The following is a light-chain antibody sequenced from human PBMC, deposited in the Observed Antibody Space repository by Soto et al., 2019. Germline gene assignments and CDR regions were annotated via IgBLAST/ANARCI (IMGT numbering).Light chain of an antibody. Sequence: DIQMTQSPSSLSASVGDRVTITCRASQSISSYLNWYQQKPGKAPKLLIYAASSLPSGVPSRFSGSGSGTDFTLTISSLQPEDFATYYCQQRITFGQGTRLEIK. CDR3: QQRIT. J-gene: IGKJ5*01. V-gene: IGKV1-39*01. CDR1: QSISSY. CDR2: AAS.